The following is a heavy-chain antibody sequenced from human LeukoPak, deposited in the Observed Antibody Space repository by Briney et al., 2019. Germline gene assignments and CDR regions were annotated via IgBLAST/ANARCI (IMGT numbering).Heavy chain of an antibody. V-gene: IGHV3-33*01. CDR2: IWFDKNQ. Sequence: GGSLRLSCAASGFILNDYGMHWVRQAPGKGLEWVADIWFDKNQHFADSVKGRFAISKDNSKNTVYLQINSLRAEDTAVYYCARDRHCVNGVCHSPPGMDVWGQGTTVTVSS. D-gene: IGHD2-8*01. CDR3: ARDRHCVNGVCHSPPGMDV. J-gene: IGHJ6*02. CDR1: GFILNDYG.